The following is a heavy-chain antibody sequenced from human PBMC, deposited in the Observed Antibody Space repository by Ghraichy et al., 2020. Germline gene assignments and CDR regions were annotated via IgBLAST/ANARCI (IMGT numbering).Heavy chain of an antibody. Sequence: GGSLRLSCAASGFTFSSYAMSWVRQAPGKGLEWVSAISGSGGSTYYADSVKGRFTISRDNSKNTLYLQMNSLRAEDTAVYYCAKDRVGAKWNYYYGMDVWGQGTTVTVSS. D-gene: IGHD1-26*01. J-gene: IGHJ6*02. CDR3: AKDRVGAKWNYYYGMDV. CDR2: ISGSGGST. V-gene: IGHV3-23*01. CDR1: GFTFSSYA.